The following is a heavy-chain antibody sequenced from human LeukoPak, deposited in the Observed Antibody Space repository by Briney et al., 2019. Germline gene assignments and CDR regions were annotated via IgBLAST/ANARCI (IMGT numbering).Heavy chain of an antibody. Sequence: ASVKVSCEASGYSFIDYHIHWARQAPGQGLECMGWISPRSGATKYYIERFQGRFTMTRDTSISTAYMELSGLTYDDTAMYFCARDVIMGGSQGWFDPWGQGTLVTVSS. J-gene: IGHJ5*02. D-gene: IGHD2-8*01. CDR2: ISPRSGAT. CDR3: ARDVIMGGSQGWFDP. CDR1: GYSFIDYH. V-gene: IGHV1-2*02.